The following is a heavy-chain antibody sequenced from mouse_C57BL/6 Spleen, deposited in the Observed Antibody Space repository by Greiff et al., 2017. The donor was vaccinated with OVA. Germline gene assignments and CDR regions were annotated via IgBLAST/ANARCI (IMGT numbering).Heavy chain of an antibody. V-gene: IGHV1-54*01. CDR3: AKSGYGNYVPYAMDY. CDR2: INPGSGGT. Sequence: VQLQQSGAELVRPGPSVKVSCKASGYAFTNYLIEWVKQRPGQGLEWIGVINPGSGGTNYNEKFKGKATLTADKSSSTAYMQLSSLTSEDSAVYFCAKSGYGNYVPYAMDYWGQGTSVTVSS. J-gene: IGHJ4*01. CDR1: GYAFTNYL. D-gene: IGHD2-1*01.